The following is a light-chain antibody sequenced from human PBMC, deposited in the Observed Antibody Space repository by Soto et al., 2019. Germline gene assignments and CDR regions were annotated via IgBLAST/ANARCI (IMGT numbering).Light chain of an antibody. CDR1: SSNIGASFD. J-gene: IGLJ2*01. V-gene: IGLV1-40*01. CDR3: QSFDSSLNISI. CDR2: DNT. Sequence: QSVLTQPPSVSGAPGQRVTISCTGRSSNIGASFDVHWYRHLPGTAPKLLIYDNTNRPSGVPDRFSGSKSGTSASLAITGLLADDEADYYCQSFDSSLNISIFGGGTKLTVL.